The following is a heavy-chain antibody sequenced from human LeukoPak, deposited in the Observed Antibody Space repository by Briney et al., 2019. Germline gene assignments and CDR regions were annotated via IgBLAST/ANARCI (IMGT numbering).Heavy chain of an antibody. V-gene: IGHV3-74*03. Sequence: PGGSLRLSCAASGFIFSNYWMHWVRQAPGKGLGWVSRVNTDGSSTTYADSVKGRFTISRDNAKNTLYLQMNSLRAEDTAVYYCAKGGLRVTDYWGQGTLVTVSS. CDR2: VNTDGSST. CDR3: AKGGLRVTDY. CDR1: GFIFSNYW. D-gene: IGHD5/OR15-5a*01. J-gene: IGHJ4*02.